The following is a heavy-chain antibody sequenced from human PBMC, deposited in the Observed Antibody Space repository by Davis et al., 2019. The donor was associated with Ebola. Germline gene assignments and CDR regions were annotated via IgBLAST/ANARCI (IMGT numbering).Heavy chain of an antibody. CDR1: GYTFTSYD. Sequence: ASVKVSCKASGYTFTSYDFNWVRQATGQGLEWMGWMNPNSGNTGYAQKFQGRVTMTRNTSISTAYMELSSLRSEDTAVYYCARGPRNYYYYGMDVWGQGTTVTVSS. CDR2: MNPNSGNT. V-gene: IGHV1-8*01. CDR3: ARGPRNYYYYGMDV. J-gene: IGHJ6*02.